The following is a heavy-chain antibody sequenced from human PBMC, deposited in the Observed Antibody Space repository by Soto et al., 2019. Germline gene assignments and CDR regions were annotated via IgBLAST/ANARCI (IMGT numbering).Heavy chain of an antibody. CDR2: IDIGGNT. CDR1: GFSVTTNY. J-gene: IGHJ4*02. D-gene: IGHD2-2*01. Sequence: EVQVVESGGGLVQPGGSLRLSCAASGFSVTTNYMNWVRQAPGKGLEWVSIIDIGGNTYYADSVKDRFTISRDNSRNKLYLHMDSLRAEDTAVYYCARGRGSTGYLGREHYFDYWGQGTLVTVSP. V-gene: IGHV3-66*01. CDR3: ARGRGSTGYLGREHYFDY.